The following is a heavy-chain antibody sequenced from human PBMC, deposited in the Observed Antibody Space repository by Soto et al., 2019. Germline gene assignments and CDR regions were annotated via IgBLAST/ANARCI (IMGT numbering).Heavy chain of an antibody. CDR1: GFTFSNAR. CDR2: IKSKTDGGTR. J-gene: IGHJ4*02. CDR3: TTDDPIKGY. Sequence: PGGSLRLSCAASGFTFSNARMSWVRQAPGKGLEWVGRIKSKTDGGTRDYAAPVKGRFTISKDDSRNTLPLQMNSLKTEDTAVYYCTTDDPIKGYWGQGTLVTVSS. V-gene: IGHV3-15*01.